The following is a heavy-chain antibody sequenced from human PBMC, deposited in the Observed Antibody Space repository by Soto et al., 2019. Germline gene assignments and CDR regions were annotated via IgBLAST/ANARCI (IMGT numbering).Heavy chain of an antibody. D-gene: IGHD2-8*01. J-gene: IGHJ6*02. CDR2: ISYSGST. Sequence: SETLSLTCPVSGGSINSSNYYWGWIRQPPGKGLEWIGSISYSGSTYYNPSLRSRVTIFVDTSKNQFSLTLSSVTAADTAVYYCARLMAPNTDYGLDVWGQGTTVTVSS. V-gene: IGHV4-39*01. CDR3: ARLMAPNTDYGLDV. CDR1: GGSINSSNYY.